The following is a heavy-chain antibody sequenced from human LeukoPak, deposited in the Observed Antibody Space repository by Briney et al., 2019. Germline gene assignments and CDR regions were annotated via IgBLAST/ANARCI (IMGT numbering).Heavy chain of an antibody. CDR3: AKEYEIFVGAFDI. Sequence: PGGSLRLSCVASGFTLRNYGMHWVRQAPGKGLEWVAVLWKDGSNNFYADSVKGRFRFSRDNSKDMLYLQMNSLRAEDTAVYYCAKEYEIFVGAFDIWGQGTMVTASS. CDR2: LWKDGSNN. D-gene: IGHD3-9*01. J-gene: IGHJ3*02. V-gene: IGHV3-33*06. CDR1: GFTLRNYG.